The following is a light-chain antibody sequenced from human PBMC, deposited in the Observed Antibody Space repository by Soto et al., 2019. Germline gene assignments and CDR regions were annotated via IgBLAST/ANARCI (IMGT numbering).Light chain of an antibody. V-gene: IGKV2-30*01. CDR3: SQGTLLPT. CDR1: QSLVYSDGNIY. Sequence: DVVLPTSPLSLPVTLGQPASISCRSSQSLVYSDGNIYLSWFHQRPGQSPRRLIYKVSNRESGVPDRFSGSGSGTEFTLRISTVEAEDVGVYYCSQGTLLPTFGQGTKVDIK. CDR2: KVS. J-gene: IGKJ1*01.